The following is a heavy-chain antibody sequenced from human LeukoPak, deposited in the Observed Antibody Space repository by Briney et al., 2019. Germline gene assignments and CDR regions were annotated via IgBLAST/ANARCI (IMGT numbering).Heavy chain of an antibody. D-gene: IGHD2-8*01. CDR2: ISWNSGSI. V-gene: IGHV3-9*01. Sequence: GGSLRLSCAASGFTFDDYAMHWVRQAPGKGLEWVSGISWNSGSIGYADSVKGRFTISRDNAKNSLYLQMNSLRAEDTAVYYCAKDPDCTSGICYTFFDYWGQGTLVTVSS. J-gene: IGHJ4*02. CDR3: AKDPDCTSGICYTFFDY. CDR1: GFTFDDYA.